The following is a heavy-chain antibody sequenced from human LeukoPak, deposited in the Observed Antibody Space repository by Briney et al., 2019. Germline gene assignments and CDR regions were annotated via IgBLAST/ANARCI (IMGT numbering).Heavy chain of an antibody. CDR1: RYTFTGYY. CDR2: INPNSGGT. Sequence: ASVKVSCKASRYTFTGYYMHSVRQAPGQGLEWMGWINPNSGGTNYAQKFQGRVTMTRDTSISTAYMELSRLRSDDTAVYYCARDIVVVPAAMPHNDYWGQGTLVTVSS. J-gene: IGHJ4*02. D-gene: IGHD2-2*01. CDR3: ARDIVVVPAAMPHNDY. V-gene: IGHV1-2*02.